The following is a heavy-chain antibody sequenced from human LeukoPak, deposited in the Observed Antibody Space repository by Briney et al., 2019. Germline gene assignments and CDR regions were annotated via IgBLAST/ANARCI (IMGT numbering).Heavy chain of an antibody. D-gene: IGHD4-17*01. CDR1: SGSISSGAYY. CDR3: ARDYGDHRVDY. CDR2: IHYSGKT. J-gene: IGHJ4*02. Sequence: PSETLSLTCTVSSGSISSGAYYWGWIRQPPGKGLEWIGTIHYSGKTYHNPSLKSRITISIDTSKKQFALKLSSVTAADTAVYYCARDYGDHRVDYWGQGTLVTVSS. V-gene: IGHV4-39*06.